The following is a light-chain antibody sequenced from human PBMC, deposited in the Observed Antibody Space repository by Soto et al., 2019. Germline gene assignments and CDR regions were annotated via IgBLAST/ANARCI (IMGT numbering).Light chain of an antibody. V-gene: IGKV3-15*01. Sequence: EIVMTRSPATLSVSPGERCTLSCSASQSVSSKLAWYQQKPGQAPRLLIYGASTRATGIPARFSGSGSGTEFTLTISSLQSEDFAVYYCQQYNNWPPITFGQGTRLEIK. CDR3: QQYNNWPPIT. J-gene: IGKJ5*01. CDR2: GAS. CDR1: QSVSSK.